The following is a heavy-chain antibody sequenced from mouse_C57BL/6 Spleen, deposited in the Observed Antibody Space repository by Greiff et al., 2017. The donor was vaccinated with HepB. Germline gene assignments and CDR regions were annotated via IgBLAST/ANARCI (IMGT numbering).Heavy chain of an antibody. V-gene: IGHV1-7*01. CDR1: GYTFTSYW. J-gene: IGHJ4*01. CDR2: INPSSGYT. CDR3: ASDIRAMDY. Sequence: VQGVESGAELAKPGASVKLSCKASGYTFTSYWMHWVKQRPGQGLEWIGYINPSSGYTKYNQKFKDKATVTADKSSSTAYMQLSSLTYEDSAVYYCASDIRAMDYWGQGTSVTVSS.